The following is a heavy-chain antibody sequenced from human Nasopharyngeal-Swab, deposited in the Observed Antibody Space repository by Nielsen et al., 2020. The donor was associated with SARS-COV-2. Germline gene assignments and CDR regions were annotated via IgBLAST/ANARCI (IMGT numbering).Heavy chain of an antibody. CDR2: ISSSSKTI. D-gene: IGHD1-26*01. V-gene: IGHV3-48*02. Sequence: GGSLRLSCAASEFTFNTYGMNWVRQAPGKGLEWLSYISSSSKTIYYADSVKGRFTISRDNAKNSLYLQMNTLRDEDTAVYYCARLRYYSSDYWGQGTLVTVSS. CDR1: EFTFNTYG. J-gene: IGHJ4*02. CDR3: ARLRYYSSDY.